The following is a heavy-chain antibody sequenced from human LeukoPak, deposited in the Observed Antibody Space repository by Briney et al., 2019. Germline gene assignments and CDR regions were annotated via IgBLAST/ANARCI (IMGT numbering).Heavy chain of an antibody. J-gene: IGHJ5*02. Sequence: GGSLRLSCAASGFTFSSYAMHWVRQAPGKGLEWVAVISYDGSNKYYADSMKGRVTIYRDNSKNTLYLQMNSLRAEDTAVYYCARDPFAGFDPWGQGTLVTVSS. V-gene: IGHV3-30-3*01. CDR2: ISYDGSNK. CDR1: GFTFSSYA. CDR3: ARDPFAGFDP.